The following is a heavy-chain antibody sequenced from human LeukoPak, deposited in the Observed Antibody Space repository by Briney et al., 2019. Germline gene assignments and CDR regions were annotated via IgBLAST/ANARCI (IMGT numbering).Heavy chain of an antibody. J-gene: IGHJ6*02. Sequence: PSETPSLTCSVSGDSIRSGDSYWGWIRQTPWKGLEWIGSIYYVGSPYYNPSLNSRRVTISVDTSKNQFSLKVTSVTAADTAVYYCARLPITKRALDVWGQGTTVTVSS. D-gene: IGHD1-14*01. CDR1: GDSIRSGDSY. V-gene: IGHV4-39*01. CDR2: IYYVGSP. CDR3: ARLPITKRALDV.